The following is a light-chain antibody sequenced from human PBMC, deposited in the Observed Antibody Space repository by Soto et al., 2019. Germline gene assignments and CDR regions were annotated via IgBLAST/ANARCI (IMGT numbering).Light chain of an antibody. J-gene: IGLJ2*01. CDR3: SSYRSSSTFVV. V-gene: IGLV2-14*01. Sequence: QSALTQPASVSGSPGQSITISCTGTSSDVGGYNYVSWYQQHPGKAPKLMIYDVTNRPSGVSNRFSGSKSGNTASLTISGRQAEDEADYYCSSYRSSSTFVVFGGGTQLTVL. CDR1: SSDVGGYNY. CDR2: DVT.